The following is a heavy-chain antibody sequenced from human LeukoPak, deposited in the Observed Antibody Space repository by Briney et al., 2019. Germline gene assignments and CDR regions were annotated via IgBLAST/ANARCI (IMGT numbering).Heavy chain of an antibody. CDR3: ARAYYYDTSGYTNSDAFDI. Sequence: SGGSLRLSCAASGFTFSSYAMHWVRQAPGKGLEWVAVISYDGSNKYYADSVKGRFTISRDNSKNTLYLQMNSLRVEDTAVYYCARAYYYDTSGYTNSDAFDIWGQGTMVTVSS. CDR1: GFTFSSYA. J-gene: IGHJ3*02. CDR2: ISYDGSNK. D-gene: IGHD3-22*01. V-gene: IGHV3-30-3*01.